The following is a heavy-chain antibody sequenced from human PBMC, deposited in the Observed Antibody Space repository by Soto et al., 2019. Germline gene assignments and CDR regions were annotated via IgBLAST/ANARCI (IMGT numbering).Heavy chain of an antibody. CDR2: IIPILGIA. CDR1: GGTFSSYT. CDR3: ANCTYYYVSSGYYNSDYFDY. J-gene: IGHJ4*02. Sequence: QVQLVQSGAEVKKPGSSVKVSCKASGGTFSSYTISWVRQAPGQGLEWMGRIIPILGIANYAQKFQGRVTSTAAKSTSTAYLELSSLRSEDTAVYYCANCTYYYVSSGYYNSDYFDYWGQGTLVTVSS. D-gene: IGHD3-22*01. V-gene: IGHV1-69*02.